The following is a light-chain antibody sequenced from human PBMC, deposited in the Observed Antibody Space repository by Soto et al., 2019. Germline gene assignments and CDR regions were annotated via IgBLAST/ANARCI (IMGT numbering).Light chain of an antibody. CDR1: SSDVGGYNY. Sequence: QSVLTQPASVSGSPGQSITISCTGTSSDVGGYNYVSWYQQHPGKAPKLMIYEVSNRPSGVSNRFSGSKSGNTASLTISGLHAEDEADYYCSSYTSSSIDDVFGTGTQLTVL. V-gene: IGLV2-14*01. CDR2: EVS. J-gene: IGLJ1*01. CDR3: SSYTSSSIDDV.